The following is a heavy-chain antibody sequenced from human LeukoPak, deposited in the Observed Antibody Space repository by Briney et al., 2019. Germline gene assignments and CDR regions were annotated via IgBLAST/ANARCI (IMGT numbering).Heavy chain of an antibody. CDR1: GFTFSSYA. CDR2: ISGSGGST. J-gene: IGHJ3*02. V-gene: IGHV3-23*01. Sequence: GGSLRLSCAASGFTFSSYAMSWVRQAPGKGLEWVSAISGSGGSTYYADSVKGRLTISRDNSKNTLYLQMNGLRAEDTAMYYCAKVSLNMVNDAFDIWGQGTMVSVSS. D-gene: IGHD4/OR15-4a*01. CDR3: AKVSLNMVNDAFDI.